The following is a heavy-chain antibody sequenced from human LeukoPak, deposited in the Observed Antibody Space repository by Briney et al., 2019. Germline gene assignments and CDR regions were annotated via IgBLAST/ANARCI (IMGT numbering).Heavy chain of an antibody. V-gene: IGHV3-23*01. CDR1: GFTFSSYA. Sequence: PGGSLRLSCAASGFTFSSYAMSSVRQAPGKGLEWVSAISGSGGSTYYADSVKGRFTISRDNSKNTLYLQMNSLRAEDTAVYYCAKDPSYYYGSTEYYFDYWGQGTLVTVSS. CDR2: ISGSGGST. D-gene: IGHD3-10*01. J-gene: IGHJ4*02. CDR3: AKDPSYYYGSTEYYFDY.